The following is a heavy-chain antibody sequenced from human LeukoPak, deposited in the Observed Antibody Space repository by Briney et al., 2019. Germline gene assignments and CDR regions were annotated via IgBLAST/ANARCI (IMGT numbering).Heavy chain of an antibody. CDR2: IRYDGSNK. D-gene: IGHD3-16*01. CDR1: GFTFSSYG. J-gene: IGHJ4*02. Sequence: PGGSLRLSCAASGFTFSSYGMHWVRQAPGKGLEWVAFIRYDGSNKYYADSVKGRFTISRDNSKNTLYLQMNSLRAEDTAVYYCAKDRISSFRDLYYFDYWGQGTLVTVSS. CDR3: AKDRISSFRDLYYFDY. V-gene: IGHV3-30*02.